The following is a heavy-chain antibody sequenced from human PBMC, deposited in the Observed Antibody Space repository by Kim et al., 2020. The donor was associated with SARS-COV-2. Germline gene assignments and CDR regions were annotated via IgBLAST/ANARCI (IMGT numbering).Heavy chain of an antibody. J-gene: IGHJ4*02. D-gene: IGHD3-22*01. CDR3: ARSSFDYYDSSGYYLFDY. CDR1: GGSFSGYY. Sequence: SETLSLTCAVYGGSFSGYYWSWIRQPPGKGLEWIGELNHSGSTNYNPSLKSRVTISVDTSKNQFSLKLSSVTAADTAVYYCARSSFDYYDSSGYYLFDYWGQGTLVTVSS. CDR2: LNHSGST. V-gene: IGHV4-34*01.